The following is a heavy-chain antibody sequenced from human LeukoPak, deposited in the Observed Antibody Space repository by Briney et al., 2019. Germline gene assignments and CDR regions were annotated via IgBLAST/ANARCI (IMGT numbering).Heavy chain of an antibody. CDR3: GRDPGSYISARCADDVPRFGS. D-gene: IGHD3-10*01. J-gene: IGHJ5*01. CDR2: ISSGGTAT. CDR1: GFPFSDFY. Sequence: GGSLRLSCTASGFPFSDFYMAWIRQSPGKGLECIAYISSGGTATSYAESVRGRFTISRDNAENVLYLQMNSLRDDDTAVYYCGRDPGSYISARCADDVPRFGSWGQGTLVIVSS. V-gene: IGHV3-11*04.